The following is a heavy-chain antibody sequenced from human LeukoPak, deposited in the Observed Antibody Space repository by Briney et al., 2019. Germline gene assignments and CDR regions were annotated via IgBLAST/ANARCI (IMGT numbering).Heavy chain of an antibody. J-gene: IGHJ4*02. CDR2: INPNSGGT. Sequence: ASVKVSCKASGYTFSSYYIHWVRQAPGQGLEWMGWINPNSGGTNYAQKFQGRVTMTRDTSISTAYMELSSLRSEDTAVYYCASGRTDIVVVPATLRNYFFDYWGQGTLVTVSS. CDR3: ASGRTDIVVVPATLRNYFFDY. CDR1: GYTFSSYY. V-gene: IGHV1-2*02. D-gene: IGHD2-2*01.